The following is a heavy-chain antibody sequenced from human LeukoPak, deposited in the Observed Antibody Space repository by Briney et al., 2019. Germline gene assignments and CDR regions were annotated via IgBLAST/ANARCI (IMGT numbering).Heavy chain of an antibody. Sequence: GASVKVSCKASGYTFTGYYIHWVRQAPGQGLEWMGWINPNSGGTNYAQKLQGRVTMTTDTSTATAYMELRSLRSDDTAVYYCARGGNYFRFDPWGQGTLVTVSS. D-gene: IGHD1-26*01. V-gene: IGHV1-2*02. J-gene: IGHJ5*02. CDR1: GYTFTGYY. CDR3: ARGGNYFRFDP. CDR2: INPNSGGT.